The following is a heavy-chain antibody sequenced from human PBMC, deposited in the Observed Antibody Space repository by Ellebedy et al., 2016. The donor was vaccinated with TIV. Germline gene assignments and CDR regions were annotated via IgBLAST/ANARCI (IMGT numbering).Heavy chain of an antibody. J-gene: IGHJ4*02. D-gene: IGHD1-14*01. Sequence: GGSLRLSXAASGFTFSRHGMHWVRQAPGKGLEWVAVTSADGDNRNYADSVKGRFTISRDNSKNKLFLQMNSLRTEDTAAYYCAKWASVVGTTDYWGQGTPVTVSS. CDR1: GFTFSRHG. CDR3: AKWASVVGTTDY. CDR2: TSADGDNR. V-gene: IGHV3-30*18.